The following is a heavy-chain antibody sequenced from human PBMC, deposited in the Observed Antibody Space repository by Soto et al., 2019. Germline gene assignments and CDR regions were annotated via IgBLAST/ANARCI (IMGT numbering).Heavy chain of an antibody. CDR1: GGSISSGGYY. D-gene: IGHD1-26*01. Sequence: QVQLQESGPGLVKPSQTLSLTCTVSGGSISSGGYYWSWIRQHPGKGLEWIGYIYYSGSTYYNPSLKSRVTISVDTSKNQFSLKLSSVTAADTAVYYCARGGATVVNHYYYYYGMDVWGQGTTVTVSS. CDR2: IYYSGST. J-gene: IGHJ6*02. V-gene: IGHV4-31*03. CDR3: ARGGATVVNHYYYYYGMDV.